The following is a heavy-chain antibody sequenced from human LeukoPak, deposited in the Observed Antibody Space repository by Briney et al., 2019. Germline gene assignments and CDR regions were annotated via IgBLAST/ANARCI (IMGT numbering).Heavy chain of an antibody. CDR1: GLSFSTLD. CDR3: ARDRIAAAGRDYYYYYGMDV. J-gene: IGHJ6*02. V-gene: IGHV3-23*01. Sequence: GGSLRLSCASSGLSFSTLDMSWVRQAPGKGLEWVSGISGSGGGTYYGESVKGRFTISRDNSKNTLYLQMNSLRAEDTAVYYCARDRIAAAGRDYYYYYGMDVWGQGTTVTVSS. D-gene: IGHD6-13*01. CDR2: ISGSGGGT.